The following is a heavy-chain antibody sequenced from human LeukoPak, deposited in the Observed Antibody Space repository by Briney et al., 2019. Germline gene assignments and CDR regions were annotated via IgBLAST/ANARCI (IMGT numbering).Heavy chain of an antibody. D-gene: IGHD3-10*01. CDR1: GFSLSTSGMC. CDR2: IDWDDDK. CDR3: ARTHITMVRGVPLGGYDYYMDV. Sequence: ESGPTLVNPTQTLTLTCTFSGFSLSTSGMCVSWIRQPPGKALEWLARIDWDDDKYYSTSLKTRLTISKDTSKNQVVLTMTNMDPVDTATYHCARTHITMVRGVPLGGYDYYMDVWGKGTTVTISS. J-gene: IGHJ6*03. V-gene: IGHV2-70*11.